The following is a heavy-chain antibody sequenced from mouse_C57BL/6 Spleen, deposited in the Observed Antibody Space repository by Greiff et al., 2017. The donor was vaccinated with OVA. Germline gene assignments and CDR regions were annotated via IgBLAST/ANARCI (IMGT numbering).Heavy chain of an antibody. J-gene: IGHJ4*01. D-gene: IGHD2-3*01. CDR2: ISSGGSYT. Sequence: EVKLMESGGDLVKPGGSLKLSCAASGFTFSSYGMSWVRQTPDKRLEWVATISSGGSYTYYPDSVKGRFTISRDNAKNTLYLQMSSLNSEDTAMYYCARHDARGYAMDYWGQGTSVTVSS. CDR3: ARHDARGYAMDY. V-gene: IGHV5-6*01. CDR1: GFTFSSYG.